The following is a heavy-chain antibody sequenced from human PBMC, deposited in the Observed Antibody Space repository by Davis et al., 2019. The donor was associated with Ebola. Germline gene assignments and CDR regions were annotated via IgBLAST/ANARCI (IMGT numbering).Heavy chain of an antibody. D-gene: IGHD3-10*01. CDR3: ARFGLSAHQRIDQRSFDL. CDR2: LYNSGRT. J-gene: IGHJ2*01. V-gene: IGHV4-59*01. Sequence: PGGSLRLSCAVYGGSFSGYYWSWIRQPPGKGLEWIGYLYNSGRTNYNPSLKSRVTISVDTSKNQFSLNLSSVTAADTALYYCARFGLSAHQRIDQRSFDLWGRGTLVTVSS. CDR1: GGSFSGYY.